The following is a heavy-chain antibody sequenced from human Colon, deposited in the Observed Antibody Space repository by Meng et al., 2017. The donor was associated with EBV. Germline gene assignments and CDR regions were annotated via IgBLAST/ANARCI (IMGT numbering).Heavy chain of an antibody. Sequence: LGERGGGFVKPGWFLCLAVAASRVNFNYFDMTWIRPASGKGLGWVVFISKMGDGISYAESVRGRFTISRDSATHSLYLQMNSLRAEDTAVYYCARDLGGPGDYWGQGTLVTVSS. CDR1: RVNFNYFD. V-gene: IGHV3-11*01. J-gene: IGHJ4*02. CDR2: ISKMGDGI. D-gene: IGHD3-10*01. CDR3: ARDLGGPGDY.